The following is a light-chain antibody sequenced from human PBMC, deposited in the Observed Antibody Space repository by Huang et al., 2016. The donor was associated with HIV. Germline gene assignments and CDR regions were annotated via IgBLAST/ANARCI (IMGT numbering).Light chain of an antibody. CDR1: QSVSGNY. J-gene: IGKJ2*01. Sequence: EIVLTQSPGTLSLSPGERVTLSCRASQSVSGNYVAWYQQKPGQAPRLRIYGASSRATGVPGRFSGSGSGTDFTLTISRLEPEDFAVYYCQQSGSSPMYIFGQGTRLEIK. CDR3: QQSGSSPMYI. CDR2: GAS. V-gene: IGKV3-20*01.